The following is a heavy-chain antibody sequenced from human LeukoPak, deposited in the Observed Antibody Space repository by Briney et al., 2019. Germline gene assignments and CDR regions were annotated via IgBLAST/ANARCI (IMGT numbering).Heavy chain of an antibody. CDR3: ARGVVIAPQTFDY. CDR1: GESISGFY. D-gene: IGHD2-21*01. Sequence: SETLSLTCTVSGESISGFYWTWIRQPPGKGLEWIGYIYYSGSTNYNPSLKSRVTISVDTSKNQFSLRLSSVTAADTAVYYCARGVVIAPQTFDYWGQGTLVTVSS. V-gene: IGHV4-59*01. J-gene: IGHJ4*02. CDR2: IYYSGST.